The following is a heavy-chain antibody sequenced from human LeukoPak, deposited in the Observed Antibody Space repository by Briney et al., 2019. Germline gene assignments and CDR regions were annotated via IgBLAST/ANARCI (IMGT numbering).Heavy chain of an antibody. D-gene: IGHD2-2*01. V-gene: IGHV3-21*01. CDR2: ISSSSSYI. CDR3: ARDRWVGYCSSTSCHAFDI. J-gene: IGHJ3*02. Sequence: GGSLRLSCAASGFTFSSYGMNWVRQAPGKGLEWVSSISSSSSYIYYADSVKGRFTISRDNAKNSLYPQMNSLRAEDTAVYYCARDRWVGYCSSTSCHAFDIWGQGTMVTVSS. CDR1: GFTFSSYG.